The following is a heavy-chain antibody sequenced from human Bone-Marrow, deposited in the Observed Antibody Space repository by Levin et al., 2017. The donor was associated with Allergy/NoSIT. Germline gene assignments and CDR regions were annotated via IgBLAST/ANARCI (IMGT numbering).Heavy chain of an antibody. Sequence: VSCKGSGYRFASYWIGWVRQMPGKGLEWMGIIYPGDSDTRYSPSFQGQVTISADKSISTAYLQWSSLKASDTAFYYCARPGTREETPYWGQGTLVTVSS. CDR3: ARPGTREETPY. CDR1: GYRFASYW. CDR2: IYPGDSDT. J-gene: IGHJ4*02. D-gene: IGHD1-7*01. V-gene: IGHV5-51*01.